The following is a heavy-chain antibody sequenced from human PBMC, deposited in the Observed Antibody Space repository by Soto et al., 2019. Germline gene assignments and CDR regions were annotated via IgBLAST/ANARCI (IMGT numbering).Heavy chain of an antibody. CDR2: ITDTGGDT. Sequence: LRRSCVSSVITFGSRAMSLVRQAPGEGLEWVSTITDTGGDTKYADSVRGRFTMSRDNSKKTLYLQMNSLRVEDSALYYCARGSTDSYPGSRIFDFWGRGTLVTVSS. J-gene: IGHJ4*02. CDR3: ARGSTDSYPGSRIFDF. V-gene: IGHV3-23*01. D-gene: IGHD3-10*01. CDR1: VITFGSRA.